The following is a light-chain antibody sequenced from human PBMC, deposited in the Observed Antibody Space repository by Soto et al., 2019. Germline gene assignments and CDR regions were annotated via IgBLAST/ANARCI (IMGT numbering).Light chain of an antibody. CDR1: SGSIASNY. Sequence: NFMLTQPHSVSGSPGKTVTISCTRSSGSIASNYVQWYQQRPGSAPTTVIYEDNQRPSGVPDRFSGSIDSSSNSASLTISGLKTEDEADYYCHSYDSSTHVVFGGGTKLTVL. V-gene: IGLV6-57*03. J-gene: IGLJ2*01. CDR2: EDN. CDR3: HSYDSSTHVV.